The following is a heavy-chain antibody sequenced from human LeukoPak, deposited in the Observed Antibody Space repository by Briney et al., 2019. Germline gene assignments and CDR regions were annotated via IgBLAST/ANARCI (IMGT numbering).Heavy chain of an antibody. CDR2: ISGSGGRT. D-gene: IGHD3-16*02. Sequence: KPGGSLRLSCAASGFTFSNYAMSWVRQAPGKGLQWVSAISGSGGRTYYADSVKGRFTISRDNSKNTLYLQMNSLRVEDTAVYYCALNGREIPSGAFDIWGQGTVVTVSS. J-gene: IGHJ3*02. V-gene: IGHV3-23*01. CDR1: GFTFSNYA. CDR3: ALNGREIPSGAFDI.